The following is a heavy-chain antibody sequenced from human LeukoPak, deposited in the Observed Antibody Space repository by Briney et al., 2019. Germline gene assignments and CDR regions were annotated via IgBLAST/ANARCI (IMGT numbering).Heavy chain of an antibody. CDR2: ISYDGSNK. CDR3: TGSFGELTFFDY. V-gene: IGHV3-30*03. CDR1: GFTFSSYG. D-gene: IGHD3-10*01. Sequence: PGGSLRLSCAASGFTFSSYGIHWVRQAPGKGLEWVALISYDGSNKYYADSVKGRFTISRGNSKNTQYLQMNSLRAEDTAVYYCTGSFGELTFFDYWGLGTLVTVSS. J-gene: IGHJ4*02.